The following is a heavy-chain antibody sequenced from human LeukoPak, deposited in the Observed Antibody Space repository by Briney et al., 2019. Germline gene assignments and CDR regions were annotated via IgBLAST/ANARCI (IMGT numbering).Heavy chain of an antibody. CDR3: AKGNWNDESFDY. J-gene: IGHJ4*02. V-gene: IGHV3-23*01. CDR1: GFTFSSYA. CDR2: ISGSGGST. Sequence: GGSLRLSCAASGFTFSSYAMNWVRQAPGKGLEWVSAISGSGGSTYYADSVKGRFTISRDNSKNTLYLQMNSLRAEDTAVYYCAKGNWNDESFDYWGQGTLVTVSS. D-gene: IGHD1-1*01.